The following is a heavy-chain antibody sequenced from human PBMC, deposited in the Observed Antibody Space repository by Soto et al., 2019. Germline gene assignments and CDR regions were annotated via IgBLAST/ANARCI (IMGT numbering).Heavy chain of an antibody. D-gene: IGHD1-26*01. Sequence: GESLKISCKGSGYTFSTYWIAWVRQMPGKGLEYMGMVYPGDSDTTYSPSFRGQVTISADRSITSAFLQWRSLKASDTAIYYCARIYSGTYRLDVWGQGTTVTVSS. V-gene: IGHV5-51*01. CDR2: VYPGDSDT. CDR3: ARIYSGTYRLDV. CDR1: GYTFSTYW. J-gene: IGHJ6*02.